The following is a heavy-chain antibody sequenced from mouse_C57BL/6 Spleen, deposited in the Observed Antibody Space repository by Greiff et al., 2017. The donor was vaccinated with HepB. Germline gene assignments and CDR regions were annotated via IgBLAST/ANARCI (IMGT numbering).Heavy chain of an antibody. Sequence: EVKVEESGGGLVKPGGSLKLSCAASGFTFSSYAMSWVRQTPEKRLEWVATISDGGSYTYYPDNVKGRFTIYRDNAKNNLYLQMRHLKSEDTTMYYCARYLDYEEGGYFDYWGQVTTLAVSS. J-gene: IGHJ2*01. CDR1: GFTFSSYA. CDR2: ISDGGSYT. CDR3: ARYLDYEEGGYFDY. D-gene: IGHD2-4*01. V-gene: IGHV5-4*03.